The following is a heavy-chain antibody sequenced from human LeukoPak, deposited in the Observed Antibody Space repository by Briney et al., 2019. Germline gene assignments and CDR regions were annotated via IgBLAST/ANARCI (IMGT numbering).Heavy chain of an antibody. V-gene: IGHV4-4*02. CDR1: GGSISSTNW. CDR3: ARGTYCGGDCYSYLFDY. J-gene: IGHJ4*02. Sequence: SGTLSLTCGVSGGSISSTNWWSWVRQPPGQGLEWIGEISLAGRTNYNPSLKSRVTISVDTSMNQFSLKLSSVTAADTAVYYCARGTYCGGDCYSYLFDYWGQGTLVTVSS. D-gene: IGHD2-21*02. CDR2: ISLAGRT.